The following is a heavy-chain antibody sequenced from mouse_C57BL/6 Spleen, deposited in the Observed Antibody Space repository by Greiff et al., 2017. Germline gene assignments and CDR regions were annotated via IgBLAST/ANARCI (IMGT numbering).Heavy chain of an antibody. D-gene: IGHD4-1*01. CDR1: GYTFTDYE. V-gene: IGHV1-15*01. CDR2: IDPETGGT. Sequence: QVQLQQSGAELVRPGASVTLSCKASGYTFTDYEMHWVKQTPVHGLEWIGAIDPETGGTAYNQKFKGKAILTADKSSSTAYMELRSLTSEDSAVXYCTRTGTIGTDYFDYWGQGTTLTVSS. J-gene: IGHJ2*01. CDR3: TRTGTIGTDYFDY.